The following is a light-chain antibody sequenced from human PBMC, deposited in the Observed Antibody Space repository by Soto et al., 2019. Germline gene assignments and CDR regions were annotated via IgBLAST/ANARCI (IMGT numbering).Light chain of an antibody. V-gene: IGKV3-20*01. Sequence: EIVLTQSPDTLSLSPGERATLSCRASQSVRSNSLAWYQQKPGQAPRFLIYDASSRDTSIPDRFRGSGSGTNFTLTISRREPEESAVYYIQKYSSTPFTFGRGTKVDIK. CDR2: DAS. J-gene: IGKJ4*01. CDR3: QKYSSTPFT. CDR1: QSVRSNS.